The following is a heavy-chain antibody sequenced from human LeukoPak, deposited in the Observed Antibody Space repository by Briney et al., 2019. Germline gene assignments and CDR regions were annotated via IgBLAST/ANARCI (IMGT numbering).Heavy chain of an antibody. Sequence: SETLSLTCTVSGGSISSSSYYWGWIRQPPGKGLEWIGYIYHSGSTYYNPSLKSRVTISVDRSKNQFSLKLSSVTAADTAVYYCARGRGSSSSGALDAFDIWGRGTMVTVSS. J-gene: IGHJ3*02. CDR3: ARGRGSSSSGALDAFDI. D-gene: IGHD6-6*01. CDR2: IYHSGST. CDR1: GGSISSSSYY. V-gene: IGHV4-39*07.